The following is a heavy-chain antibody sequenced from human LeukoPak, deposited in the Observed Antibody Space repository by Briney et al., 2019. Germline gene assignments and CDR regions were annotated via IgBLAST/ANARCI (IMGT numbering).Heavy chain of an antibody. Sequence: ASVKVSCKASGGTFFNYGVTWVRQAPGQGLEWTGGVIPVLGKAHYAQSLQGRVTITADESTSTAYMELSSLRSEDTAVYYCARDGPCSSTSCYSIDYWGQGTLVTVSS. CDR3: ARDGPCSSTSCYSIDY. J-gene: IGHJ4*02. D-gene: IGHD2-2*02. CDR1: GGTFFNYG. CDR2: VIPVLGKA. V-gene: IGHV1-69*13.